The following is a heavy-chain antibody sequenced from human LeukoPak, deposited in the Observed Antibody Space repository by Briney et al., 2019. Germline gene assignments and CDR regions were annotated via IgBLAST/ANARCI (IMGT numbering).Heavy chain of an antibody. D-gene: IGHD3-22*01. CDR3: ARGYYEAFDI. CDR1: GFTFSTYN. J-gene: IGHJ3*02. V-gene: IGHV3-21*01. CDR2: ISTSGTYI. Sequence: PGGSLRLCCAASGFTFSTYNMNWVRQAPGKGLEWVSSISTSGTYIYYADSVKGRFTVSRDNAKNSLYLQMNSLRAEDTAVYYCARGYYEAFDIWGQGTMVTVSS.